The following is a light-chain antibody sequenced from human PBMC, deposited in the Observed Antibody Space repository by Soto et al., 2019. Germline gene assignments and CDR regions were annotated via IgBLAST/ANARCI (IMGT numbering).Light chain of an antibody. CDR2: EVS. CDR1: SSDVGDYNS. V-gene: IGLV2-14*01. Sequence: QSVLTQPASVSGSPGQSITISFTATSSDVGDYNSVSWYQQHPGKAPKLIIYEVSNRPSGLSNRFSGSKSGNTASLTISGLQAEDEADYYCSSYTGNNTLYVFGHGTKV. CDR3: SSYTGNNTLYV. J-gene: IGLJ1*01.